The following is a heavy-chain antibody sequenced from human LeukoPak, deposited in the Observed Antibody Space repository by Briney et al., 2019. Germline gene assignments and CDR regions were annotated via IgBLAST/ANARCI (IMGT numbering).Heavy chain of an antibody. Sequence: ASVKVSCKASGYTFTSYGISWVRQAPGQGLEWMGWISAYNGNTNYAQKLQGRVTMTTDTSTSTAYMEPRSLRSDDTAVYYCASCREQLRYFDWLFDFDYWGQGTLVTVSS. CDR1: GYTFTSYG. CDR2: ISAYNGNT. CDR3: ASCREQLRYFDWLFDFDY. D-gene: IGHD3-9*01. J-gene: IGHJ4*02. V-gene: IGHV1-18*04.